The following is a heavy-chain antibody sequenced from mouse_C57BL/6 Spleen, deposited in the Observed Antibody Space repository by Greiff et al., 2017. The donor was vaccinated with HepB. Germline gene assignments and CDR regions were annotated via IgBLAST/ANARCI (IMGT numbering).Heavy chain of an antibody. V-gene: IGHV1-80*01. J-gene: IGHJ2*01. CDR3: ARRDYSNYEADY. Sequence: VQLQQSGAELVKPGASVKISCKASGYAFSSYWMNWVKQRPGKGLEWIGQIYPGDGDTNYNGKFKGKATLTADKSSSTAYMQLSSLTSEDSAVYFCARRDYSNYEADYWGQGTTLTVSS. CDR1: GYAFSSYW. D-gene: IGHD2-5*01. CDR2: IYPGDGDT.